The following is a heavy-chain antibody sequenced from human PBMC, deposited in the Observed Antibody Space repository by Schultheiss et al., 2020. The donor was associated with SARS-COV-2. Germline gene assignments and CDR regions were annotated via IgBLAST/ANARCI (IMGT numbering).Heavy chain of an antibody. CDR2: IYYSGST. J-gene: IGHJ6*02. Sequence: SETLSLTCAVYGGSFSGYYWSWIRQPPGKGLEWIGYIYYSGSTNYNPSLKSRVTISVDTSKNQFSLKLSSVTAADTAVYYCVAGRALYYGMDVWGQGTTVTVSS. V-gene: IGHV4-59*01. CDR1: GGSFSGYY. D-gene: IGHD6-19*01. CDR3: VAGRALYYGMDV.